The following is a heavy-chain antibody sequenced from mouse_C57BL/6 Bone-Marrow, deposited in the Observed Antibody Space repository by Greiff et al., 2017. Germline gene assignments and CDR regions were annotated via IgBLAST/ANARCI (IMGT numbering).Heavy chain of an antibody. CDR3: ASMDSNSYYYAMDY. Sequence: VQLKESGPVLVKPGASVQMSCKASGYTFTDYYMNWVKQSHGKSLGWIGVINPYNGGTSYNQKFKGKATLTVDKSSSTAYMELNSLTSEDSAVYYCASMDSNSYYYAMDYWGQGTSVTVSS. CDR2: INPYNGGT. D-gene: IGHD2-5*01. V-gene: IGHV1-19*01. CDR1: GYTFTDYY. J-gene: IGHJ4*01.